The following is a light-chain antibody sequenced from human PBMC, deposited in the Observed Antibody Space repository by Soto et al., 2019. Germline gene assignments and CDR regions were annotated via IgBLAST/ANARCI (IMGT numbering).Light chain of an antibody. V-gene: IGLV2-23*02. CDR3: CSYAGSSTYV. Sequence: QSVLTQPPSASGSPGQSVTTSCTGTSSVVGDYNYVSWYQQHPGKAPKLMIYEVSKRPSGVSNRFSGSKSGNTASLTISGLQAEDEADYYCCSYAGSSTYVFGTGTKVTVL. J-gene: IGLJ1*01. CDR1: SSVVGDYNY. CDR2: EVS.